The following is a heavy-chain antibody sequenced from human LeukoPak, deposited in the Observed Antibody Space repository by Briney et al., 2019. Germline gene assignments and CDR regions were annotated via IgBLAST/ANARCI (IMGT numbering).Heavy chain of an antibody. D-gene: IGHD6-19*01. CDR1: GFTFRSYG. CDR3: ARDGSSGWYGNDY. J-gene: IGHJ4*02. CDR2: IWYDGSNK. V-gene: IGHV3-33*01. Sequence: GGSLRLSCAASGFTFRSYGMHWVRQAPGEGLEWVAVIWYDGSNKYYADSVKGRFTISRDNSKNTLYLQMNSLRAEDTAVYYCARDGSSGWYGNDYWGQGTLVTVSS.